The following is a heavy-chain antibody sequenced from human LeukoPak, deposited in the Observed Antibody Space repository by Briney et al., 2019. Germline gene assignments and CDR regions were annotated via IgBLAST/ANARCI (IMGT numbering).Heavy chain of an antibody. CDR2: MFSGGNT. D-gene: IGHD6-19*01. J-gene: IGHJ4*02. Sequence: GGSLRLSCAASGFIVSSDYIHWVRQAPGKGLEWVSVMFSGGNTYYADSLKGRFTISRDNTKKSLFLQMNSLRAEDTAVYYCARPSGSGWYWSIYYFDYWGQGTLVTVSS. V-gene: IGHV3-66*04. CDR3: ARPSGSGWYWSIYYFDY. CDR1: GFIVSSDY.